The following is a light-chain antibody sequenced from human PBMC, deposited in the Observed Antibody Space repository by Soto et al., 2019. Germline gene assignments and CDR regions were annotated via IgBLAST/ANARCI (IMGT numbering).Light chain of an antibody. CDR1: QSVGSN. CDR3: QQYNNWPPREYT. J-gene: IGKJ2*01. CDR2: GAS. V-gene: IGKV3-15*01. Sequence: EIVMTQSPATLSVSPGERATLSCRASQSVGSNLAWYQQKPGQAPRLLIYGASTRATGIPARFSGSGSETEFTLTISSLQSEDFAVYYCQQYNNWPPREYTFGQGTKLEIK.